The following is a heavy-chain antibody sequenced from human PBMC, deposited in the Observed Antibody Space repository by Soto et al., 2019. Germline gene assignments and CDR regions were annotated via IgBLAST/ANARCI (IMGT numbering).Heavy chain of an antibody. Sequence: GASVKVSCKASGYNISSYDIIWVRQAAGQGLEWMGWMDPNRGHSDSVQNFRGRVTMTTNISASTAYMELSGLRSDDTGVYYCAKDPGSRTWNDMNWFGPWGQGTLVTVSS. CDR3: AKDPGSRTWNDMNWFGP. V-gene: IGHV1-8*01. D-gene: IGHD1-1*01. J-gene: IGHJ5*02. CDR2: MDPNRGHS. CDR1: GYNISSYD.